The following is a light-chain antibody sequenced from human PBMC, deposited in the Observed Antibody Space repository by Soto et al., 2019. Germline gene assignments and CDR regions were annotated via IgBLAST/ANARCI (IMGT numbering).Light chain of an antibody. CDR2: GAS. CDR3: QQYGDLPPT. CDR1: QTVSNTY. Sequence: EIVLTQFPGALSLSPGERVTLSCMASQTVSNTYLAWYQQKSVQAPKFLIYGASNRATGIPDRFSGSGSGKDFTINISRLKHQDFAVYYCQQYGDLPPTVGGGTKVEIK. J-gene: IGKJ4*01. V-gene: IGKV3-20*01.